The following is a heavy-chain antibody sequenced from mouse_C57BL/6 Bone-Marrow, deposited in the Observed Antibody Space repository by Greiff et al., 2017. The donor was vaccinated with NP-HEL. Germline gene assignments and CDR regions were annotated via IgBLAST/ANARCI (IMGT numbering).Heavy chain of an antibody. CDR3: AIRFITTVVATRGDY. J-gene: IGHJ2*01. CDR2: INPNYGTT. CDR1: GYSFTDYN. V-gene: IGHV1-39*01. D-gene: IGHD1-1*01. Sequence: VQLKQSGPELVKPGASVKISCKASGYSFTDYNMNWVKQSNGKSLEWIGVINPNYGTTSYNQKFKGKATLTVDQSSSTAYMQLNSLTSEDSAVYYCAIRFITTVVATRGDYWGQGTTLTVSS.